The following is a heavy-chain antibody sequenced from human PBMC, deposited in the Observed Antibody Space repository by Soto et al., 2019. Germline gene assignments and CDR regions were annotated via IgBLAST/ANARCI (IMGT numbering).Heavy chain of an antibody. Sequence: SETLSLTCAVYGGSFSGYYWSWLRQPPGKGLEWIGEINHSGSTNYNPSLKSRVTISVDTSRNQFSLKLSSVTAADTAVYYCARGTTVVVQATIVQQHKSIDPWGPGTLVTVSS. V-gene: IGHV4-34*01. D-gene: IGHD2-2*01. CDR2: INHSGST. J-gene: IGHJ5*02. CDR3: ARGTTVVVQATIVQQHKSIDP. CDR1: GGSFSGYY.